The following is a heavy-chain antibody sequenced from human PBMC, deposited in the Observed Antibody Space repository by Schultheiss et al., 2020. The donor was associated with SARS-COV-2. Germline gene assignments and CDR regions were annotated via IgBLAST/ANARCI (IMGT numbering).Heavy chain of an antibody. J-gene: IGHJ6*02. CDR3: AREGDSSSSIPYYYYGMDV. Sequence: SETLSLTCIVSGGSINSFQWIWIRQPAGKGLEWIGYIYYSGSTNYNPSLKSRVTMSVDTSKNQFSLKLSSVTAADTAVYYCAREGDSSSSIPYYYYGMDVWGQGTTVTVSS. V-gene: IGHV4-59*12. CDR1: GGSINSFQ. D-gene: IGHD6-6*01. CDR2: IYYSGST.